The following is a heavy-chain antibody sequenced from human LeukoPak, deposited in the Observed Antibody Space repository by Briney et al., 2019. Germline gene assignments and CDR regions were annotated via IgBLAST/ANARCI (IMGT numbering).Heavy chain of an antibody. CDR1: GYSFTNYW. V-gene: IGHV5-51*01. CDR2: IYPGDSDT. Sequence: GESLKISCKGSGYSFTNYWIGWVRQMPGRGLEWMGIIYPGDSDTRYSPSFQGQVTISADKSISTAYLQWSSLKASDTAMYYCARRAGAYSHPYDYWGQGTLVTVSS. CDR3: ARRAGAYSHPYDY. D-gene: IGHD4/OR15-4a*01. J-gene: IGHJ4*02.